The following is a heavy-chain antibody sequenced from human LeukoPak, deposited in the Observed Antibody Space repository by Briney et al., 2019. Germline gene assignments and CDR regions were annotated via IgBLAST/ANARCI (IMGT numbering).Heavy chain of an antibody. CDR3: ARDLGGLELRSY. Sequence: ASVKVSCKASGYTFTSYGISWVRQAPGQGLEWMGWISAYNGNTNYAQKLQGRVTMTTDTSISTAYMELSRLKSDDTAVYYCARDLGGLELRSYWGQGTLVTVSS. V-gene: IGHV1-18*01. J-gene: IGHJ4*02. CDR1: GYTFTSYG. CDR2: ISAYNGNT. D-gene: IGHD1-7*01.